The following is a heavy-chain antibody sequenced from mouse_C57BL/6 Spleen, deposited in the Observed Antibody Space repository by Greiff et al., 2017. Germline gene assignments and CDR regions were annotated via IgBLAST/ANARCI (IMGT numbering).Heavy chain of an antibody. CDR3: ARTGSYYAMDY. Sequence: VQLQQPGAELVRPGSSVKLSCKASGYTFTSYWMDWVKQRPGQGLEWIGNIYPSDSETHYNQKFKDKATLTVDKSSSTAYMQLSSLTSEDSAVYYCARTGSYYAMDYGGQGTSVTVSS. V-gene: IGHV1-61*01. CDR1: GYTFTSYW. J-gene: IGHJ4*01. D-gene: IGHD4-1*01. CDR2: IYPSDSET.